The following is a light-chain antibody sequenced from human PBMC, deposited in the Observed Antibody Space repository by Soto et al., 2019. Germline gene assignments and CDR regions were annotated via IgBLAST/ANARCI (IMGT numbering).Light chain of an antibody. CDR2: KAS. CDR3: QQYNSYPLT. Sequence: DNQMSQSPSTVSASVGDRVTITCRASQSISSWLAWYQQKPGKAPKLLIYKASSLESGVPSRFSGSGSGTEFTLTISSLQPDDFATYYCQQYNSYPLTFGGGTKVEIK. V-gene: IGKV1-5*03. CDR1: QSISSW. J-gene: IGKJ4*01.